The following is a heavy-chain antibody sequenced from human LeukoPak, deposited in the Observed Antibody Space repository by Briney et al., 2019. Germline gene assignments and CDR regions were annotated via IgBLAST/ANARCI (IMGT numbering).Heavy chain of an antibody. CDR2: ISGSGGST. V-gene: IGHV3-23*01. Sequence: GGSLRLSCAASGFTFSSYAMSWVRQAPGKGLECVSAISGSGGSTYYADSVKGRFTISRDNSKNTLYLQMNSLRAEDTAVYYCAKGSPWELLLGYFDYWGQGTLVTVSS. D-gene: IGHD1-26*01. CDR1: GFTFSSYA. CDR3: AKGSPWELLLGYFDY. J-gene: IGHJ4*02.